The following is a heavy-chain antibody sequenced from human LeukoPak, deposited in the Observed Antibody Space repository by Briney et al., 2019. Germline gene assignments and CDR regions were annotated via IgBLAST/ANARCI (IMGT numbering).Heavy chain of an antibody. J-gene: IGHJ3*02. V-gene: IGHV1-2*02. Sequence: GASVKVSCMASVYTFTVYYMHWGRQAPGQRGWWRGCINPNSGGTNYAQKFQGRVTMTRDTSISTAYMELSRLRSDDTAVYYCARGRSGWTEDAFDIWGQGTMVTVPS. CDR1: VYTFTVYY. CDR3: ARGRSGWTEDAFDI. CDR2: INPNSGGT. D-gene: IGHD6-19*01.